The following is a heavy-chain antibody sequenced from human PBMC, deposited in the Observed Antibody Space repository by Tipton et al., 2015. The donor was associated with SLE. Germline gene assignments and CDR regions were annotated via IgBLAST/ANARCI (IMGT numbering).Heavy chain of an antibody. CDR3: ARKTYYYGSGSYYFDY. J-gene: IGHJ4*02. Sequence: TLSLTCTVSGGSISSGAHYWSWIRQSAGKGLEWIGRIYASGSTSGSANYNPSLKSRLTISVETSKNQFSLKLSSVSAADTAVYYCARKTYYYGSGSYYFDYWGQGTLVTVSS. CDR1: GGSISSGAHY. D-gene: IGHD3-10*01. CDR2: IYASGST. V-gene: IGHV4-61*02.